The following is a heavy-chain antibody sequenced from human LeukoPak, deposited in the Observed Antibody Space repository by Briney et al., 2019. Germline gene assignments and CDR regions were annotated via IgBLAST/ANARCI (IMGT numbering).Heavy chain of an antibody. Sequence: PGGSLRLSCAASGFTFSSYSMNWVRQAPGKGLEWVSSISSSSSYIYYADSVKGRFTISRDNAKNSLYLQMSSLRAEDTAVYYCARDYYYDSSGYYYMDVWGKGTTVTVSS. D-gene: IGHD3-22*01. V-gene: IGHV3-21*01. CDR1: GFTFSSYS. CDR3: ARDYYYDSSGYYYMDV. CDR2: ISSSSSYI. J-gene: IGHJ6*03.